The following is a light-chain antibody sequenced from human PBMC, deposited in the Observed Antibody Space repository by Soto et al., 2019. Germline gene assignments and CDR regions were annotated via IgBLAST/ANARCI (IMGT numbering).Light chain of an antibody. Sequence: DIQMTQSPSSLSASVGDRVTITCRASQSISIYLNWYQQKPGKAPKLLIYAASSLQSGVPSRFSGSGSGTDFTLTISSLQPEDFATYYCQQSYSSPYPFGQGTKLEI. V-gene: IGKV1-39*01. CDR2: AAS. CDR1: QSISIY. J-gene: IGKJ2*01. CDR3: QQSYSSPYP.